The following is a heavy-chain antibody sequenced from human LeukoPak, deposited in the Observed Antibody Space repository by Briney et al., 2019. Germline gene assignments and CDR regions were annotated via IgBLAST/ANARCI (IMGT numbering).Heavy chain of an antibody. CDR1: GFTFSTAW. Sequence: GGSLRLSCAASGFTFSTAWMNWVRQAPGKGLEWVGRIKSKTDGGTTDHAEPVKGRFTISRDDSRSMLYLQMNSLKTEDTAVYYCTTSHRGVWGQGTMVTVSS. J-gene: IGHJ3*01. V-gene: IGHV3-15*07. CDR2: IKSKTDGGTT. CDR3: TTSHRGV.